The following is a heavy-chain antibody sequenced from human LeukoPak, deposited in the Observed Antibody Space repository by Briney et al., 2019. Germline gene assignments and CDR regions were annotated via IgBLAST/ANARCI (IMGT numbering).Heavy chain of an antibody. J-gene: IGHJ3*02. Sequence: PGGSLRLSCAASGFTFSSYSMNWVRQAPGKGLEWVSSISSSSIYIYYADSVKGRFTISRDNAKNSLYLQMNSLRAEDTAVYYCARDGYYDSSGYGSNDAFDIWGQGTMVTVSS. CDR3: ARDGYYDSSGYGSNDAFDI. V-gene: IGHV3-21*01. CDR1: GFTFSSYS. D-gene: IGHD3-22*01. CDR2: ISSSSIYI.